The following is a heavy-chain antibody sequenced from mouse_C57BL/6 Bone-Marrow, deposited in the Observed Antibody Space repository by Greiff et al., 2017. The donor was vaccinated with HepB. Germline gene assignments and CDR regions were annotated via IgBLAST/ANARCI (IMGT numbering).Heavy chain of an antibody. J-gene: IGHJ4*01. CDR3: SVLGDYYAMDY. D-gene: IGHD4-1*01. V-gene: IGHV5-6*01. Sequence: EVQLVESGGDLVKPGGSLKLSCAASGFTFSSYGMSWVRQTPDKRLEWVATISSGGSYTYYPDSVKGRFTISRDNAKNTLYLQMSSLKSEDTAMYYCSVLGDYYAMDYWGQGTSVTVSS. CDR2: ISSGGSYT. CDR1: GFTFSSYG.